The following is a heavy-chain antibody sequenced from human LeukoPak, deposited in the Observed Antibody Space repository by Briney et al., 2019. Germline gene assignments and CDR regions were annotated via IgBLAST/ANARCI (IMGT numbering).Heavy chain of an antibody. Sequence: SETLSLTCTVSGGSISSSGYYWGWIRQPPGKGLEWIGTIYYSRSAYYNPSLKSRVTISVDTSKNQFSLKLSSVTAADTAVYYCASGYCTSASCYFSLDYRGQGTLVTVSS. CDR1: GGSISSSGYY. D-gene: IGHD2-2*03. CDR2: IYYSRSA. J-gene: IGHJ4*02. CDR3: ASGYCTSASCYFSLDY. V-gene: IGHV4-39*07.